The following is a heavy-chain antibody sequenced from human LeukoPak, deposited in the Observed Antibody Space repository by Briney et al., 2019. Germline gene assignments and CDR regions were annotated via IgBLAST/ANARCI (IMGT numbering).Heavy chain of an antibody. CDR3: AGTMVRGVTFNWFDP. D-gene: IGHD3-10*01. CDR2: IYHSGST. V-gene: IGHV4-30-2*01. Sequence: SQTLSLTCAVSGGSISSGGYSWSWIRQPPGKGLEWIGYIYHSGSTYYNPSLKSRVTISVDRSKNQFSLKLSSVTATDTAVYYCAGTMVRGVTFNWFDPWGQGTLVTVSS. CDR1: GGSISSGGYS. J-gene: IGHJ5*02.